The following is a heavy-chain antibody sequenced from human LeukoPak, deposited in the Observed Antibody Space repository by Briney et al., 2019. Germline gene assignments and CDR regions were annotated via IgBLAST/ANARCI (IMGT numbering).Heavy chain of an antibody. CDR2: INPNSGDT. Sequence: ASLKVSCKASGYTFTGYYMHWVRQAPGQGLEWMGWINPNSGDTKTAQKFQDRVTMTRETSLSTVYMQLSRLRSDDAAVYYCARGWSYYYDNNGYLDYWGQGALVTVSS. CDR1: GYTFTGYY. J-gene: IGHJ4*02. CDR3: ARGWSYYYDNNGYLDY. D-gene: IGHD3-22*01. V-gene: IGHV1-2*02.